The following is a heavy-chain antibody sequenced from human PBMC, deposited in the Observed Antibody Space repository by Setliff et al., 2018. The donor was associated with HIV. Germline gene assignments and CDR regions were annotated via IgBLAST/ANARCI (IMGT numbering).Heavy chain of an antibody. V-gene: IGHV1-3*01. CDR1: GYTFTSYA. CDR2: INAGNGNT. CDR3: ARDLVGATGYYFDY. J-gene: IGHJ4*02. D-gene: IGHD1-26*01. Sequence: ASVKVSCKASGYTFTSYAMHWVRQAPGQRLEWMGWINAGNGNTKYSQKFQGRVTITRDTSASTAYMELSSLRPEDTAVYYCARDLVGATGYYFDYWGQGTLVTVSS.